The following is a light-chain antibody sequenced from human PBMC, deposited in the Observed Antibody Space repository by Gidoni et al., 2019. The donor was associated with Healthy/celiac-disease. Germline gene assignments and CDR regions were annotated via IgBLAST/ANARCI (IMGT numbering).Light chain of an antibody. Sequence: DIQMTQSPSSLSASVGDRVTITCRASLSIRSYLNWYQQKPGKAPKLLIYAASSLQSGVPSRFSGSGSGTDFTLTIIILQPEDFATYYFQQSYSTPFGFGQGTRLEIK. J-gene: IGKJ5*01. CDR1: LSIRSY. CDR3: QQSYSTPFG. V-gene: IGKV1-39*01. CDR2: AAS.